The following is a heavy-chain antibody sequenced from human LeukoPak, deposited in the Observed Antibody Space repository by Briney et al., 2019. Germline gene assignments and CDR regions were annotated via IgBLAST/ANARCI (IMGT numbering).Heavy chain of an antibody. J-gene: IGHJ4*02. Sequence: GGSLRLSCAASGFTFSSYAMHWVRQAPGKGLEYVSAISSNGGSTYYANSVKGGFTISRDNSKSTLYLQMGSLRAEDMAVYYCARDLHVGATSGVLDYWGQGTLVTVSS. V-gene: IGHV3-64*01. CDR2: ISSNGGST. CDR1: GFTFSSYA. D-gene: IGHD1-26*01. CDR3: ARDLHVGATSGVLDY.